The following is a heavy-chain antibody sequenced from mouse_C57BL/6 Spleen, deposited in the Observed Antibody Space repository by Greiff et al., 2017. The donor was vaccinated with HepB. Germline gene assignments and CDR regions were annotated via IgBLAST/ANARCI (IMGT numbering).Heavy chain of an antibody. J-gene: IGHJ3*01. D-gene: IGHD2-3*01. Sequence: QVQLQQSGAELVKPGASVKMSCKASGYTFTSYWITWVKQRPGQGLEWIGDIYPGSGSTNYNEKFKSKATLTVDTSSSTAYMQLSSLTSEDSAVYYCARSGYDLAFFAYWGQGTLVTVSA. CDR2: IYPGSGST. CDR3: ARSGYDLAFFAY. V-gene: IGHV1-55*01. CDR1: GYTFTSYW.